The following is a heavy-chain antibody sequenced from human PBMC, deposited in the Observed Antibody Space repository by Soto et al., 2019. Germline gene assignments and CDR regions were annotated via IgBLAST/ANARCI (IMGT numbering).Heavy chain of an antibody. J-gene: IGHJ5*02. CDR3: ARHHGPTTSENWFAP. Sequence: ASVKVSCKASGYTFFTYDISWVRQAPGQGLEWMGWISTYSGDTKYAQKFQGRVTMTTDTSTTTAYLELRSLRSDDTAVYYCARHHGPTTSENWFAPWGQGTLVTVSS. D-gene: IGHD5-12*01. CDR2: ISTYSGDT. CDR1: GYTFFTYD. V-gene: IGHV1-18*01.